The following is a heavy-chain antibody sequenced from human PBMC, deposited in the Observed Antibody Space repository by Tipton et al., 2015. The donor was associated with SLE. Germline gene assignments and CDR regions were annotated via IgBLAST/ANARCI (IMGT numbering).Heavy chain of an antibody. CDR2: ISAYNGNT. V-gene: IGHV1-18*04. Sequence: QLVQSGAEVKKPGASVKVSCKASGYTFTGYYMHWVRQVPGQGLEWMGWISAYNGNTNYAQKLQGRVTMTTDTSTSTAYMELRSLRSDDTAVYYCARGRHDSSGYLGAFDIWGQGTMVTVTS. CDR3: ARGRHDSSGYLGAFDI. CDR1: GYTFTGYY. D-gene: IGHD3-22*01. J-gene: IGHJ3*02.